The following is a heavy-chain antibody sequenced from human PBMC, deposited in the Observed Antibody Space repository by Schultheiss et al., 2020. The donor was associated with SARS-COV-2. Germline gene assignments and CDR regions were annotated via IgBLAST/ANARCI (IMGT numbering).Heavy chain of an antibody. CDR2: INHSGST. Sequence: SETLSLTCAVYGGSISGYYWSWIRQPPGKGLEWIGEINHSGSTNYNPSLKSRVTISVDTSKNQFSLKLSSVTAADTAVYYCATRDYGGKEYWGKGTLVTVSS. CDR3: ATRDYGGKEY. V-gene: IGHV4-34*01. J-gene: IGHJ4*01. CDR1: GGSISGYY. D-gene: IGHD4-23*01.